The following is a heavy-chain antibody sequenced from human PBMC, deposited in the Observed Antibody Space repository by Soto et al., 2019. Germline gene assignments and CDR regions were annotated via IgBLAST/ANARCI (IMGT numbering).Heavy chain of an antibody. D-gene: IGHD3-9*01. CDR3: ARDLDWYDALDL. CDR2: INAGNGNT. CDR1: GYTCTSYA. Sequence: QVQLVQSGAEVKKPGASVKVACKASGYTCTSYAMHWVRQAPGQRLEWMGWINAGNGNTKYAQKFQGRVTITRDTSASTDYMELSSLRSEDTAVYYCARDLDWYDALDLWGQGTMVTVSS. J-gene: IGHJ3*01. V-gene: IGHV1-3*01.